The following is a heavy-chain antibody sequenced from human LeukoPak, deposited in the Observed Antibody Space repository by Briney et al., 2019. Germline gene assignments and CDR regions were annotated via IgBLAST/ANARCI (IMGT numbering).Heavy chain of an antibody. Sequence: GGSLRLSCAASGFTFRNYAMTWVRQAPGRGLEWVSALTGSGDSTFYADSVRGRFTISRDNSKNTLYLQMNSLRAEDTAVYYCARDWGAGMDVWGQGTTVTVSS. V-gene: IGHV3-23*01. J-gene: IGHJ6*02. CDR1: GFTFRNYA. D-gene: IGHD3-16*01. CDR2: LTGSGDST. CDR3: ARDWGAGMDV.